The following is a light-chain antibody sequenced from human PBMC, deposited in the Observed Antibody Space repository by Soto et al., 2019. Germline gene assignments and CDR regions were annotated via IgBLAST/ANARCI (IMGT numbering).Light chain of an antibody. J-gene: IGKJ1*01. CDR1: QSVSSSY. V-gene: IGKV3-20*01. CDR3: QQYGSASWT. CDR2: GAS. Sequence: ELVLTQSPGTLSLSPGERATLSCRASQSVSSSYLAWYQQKPGQAPRLLIYGASSRATGITDRFSGSGSGTDFTLTISRLEPEDFAVYYCQQYGSASWTFGRGTKVDIK.